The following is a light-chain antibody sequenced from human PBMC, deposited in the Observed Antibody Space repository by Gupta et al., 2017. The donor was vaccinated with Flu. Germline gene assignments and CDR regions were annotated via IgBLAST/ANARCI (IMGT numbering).Light chain of an antibody. V-gene: IGLV3-21*02. J-gene: IGLJ1*01. CDR3: QVVDRTSDYV. Sequence: SALLHQPPSVSVATGQTAKSTCEGNKSGSRSVHWYRQRPGQAPVLVVYDDRDRPAGIPERFSGSKSGNTATLTISRVEAGEEADYYCQVVDRTSDYVFGTGTKVTVL. CDR2: DDR. CDR1: KSGSRS.